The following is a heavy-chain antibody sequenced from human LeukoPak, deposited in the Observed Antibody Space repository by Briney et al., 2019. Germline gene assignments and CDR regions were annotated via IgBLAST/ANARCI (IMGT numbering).Heavy chain of an antibody. CDR1: GYTFTSYG. CDR2: ISAYNGNT. CDR3: ARELVYYYDSSGYYGMDV. Sequence: EASVKVSCKASGYTFTSYGISWVRQAPGQGLGWMGWISAYNGNTNYAQKLQGRVTMTTDTSTGTAYMELRSLRSDDTAAYYCARELVYYYDSSGYYGMDVWGQGTTVTVSS. J-gene: IGHJ6*02. D-gene: IGHD3-22*01. V-gene: IGHV1-18*01.